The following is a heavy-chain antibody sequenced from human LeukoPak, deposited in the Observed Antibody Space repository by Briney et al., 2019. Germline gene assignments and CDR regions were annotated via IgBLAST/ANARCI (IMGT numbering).Heavy chain of an antibody. J-gene: IGHJ6*04. V-gene: IGHV1-18*04. D-gene: IGHD3-10*01. Sequence: ASVKVSCKASGYTFTSYGISGVRQAPGQGLEWMGWISADNGNTNYAQKLQGRVTMTTDTSTSTAYMELRSLRSDDTAVYYCARDYYGSGSWEYYYYGMDVWGKGTTVTVSS. CDR1: GYTFTSYG. CDR2: ISADNGNT. CDR3: ARDYYGSGSWEYYYYGMDV.